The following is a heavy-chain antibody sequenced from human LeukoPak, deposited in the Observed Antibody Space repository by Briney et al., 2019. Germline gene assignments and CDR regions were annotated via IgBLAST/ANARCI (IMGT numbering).Heavy chain of an antibody. CDR3: ARVYQSSGISSGYFDY. Sequence: SETLSLTCTVSGGSISSYYWSWMRQPAGKRLEWIGRIYSSGSTSYNPSLKSRVTMSVDAFKNQVSLKLSSATAADTAMYYCARVYQSSGISSGYFDYWGQGSLVTVSS. J-gene: IGHJ4*02. V-gene: IGHV4-4*07. CDR1: GGSISSYY. D-gene: IGHD4-23*01. CDR2: IYSSGST.